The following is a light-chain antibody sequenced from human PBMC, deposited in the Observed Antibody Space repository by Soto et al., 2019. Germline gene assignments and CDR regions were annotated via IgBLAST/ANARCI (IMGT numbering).Light chain of an antibody. J-gene: IGKJ4*02. CDR1: ESVGNW. Sequence: DIPMTQSPSFVSASVGDRITITCRARESVGNWLAWYQQKPGKAPKLLIYGASTLQSGVPSRFSGSRSGTDFSLTVSSLQPEDFGTYYFQQANSFPLTFGGGTKVEIK. V-gene: IGKV1D-12*01. CDR3: QQANSFPLT. CDR2: GAS.